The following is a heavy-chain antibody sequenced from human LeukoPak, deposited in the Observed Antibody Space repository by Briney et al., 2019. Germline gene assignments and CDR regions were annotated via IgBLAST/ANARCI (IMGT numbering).Heavy chain of an antibody. CDR2: ISSSSSTI. V-gene: IGHV3-48*02. J-gene: IGHJ3*02. CDR1: GFTFSSYS. CDR3: ARDRGYGDYVGAFDI. D-gene: IGHD4-17*01. Sequence: GGSLRLSCAASGFTFSSYSMNWVRQAPGKGLEWVSHISSSSSTIYYADSVKGRFTISRDNAKNSLYLQMNSLRDEDTAVYYCARDRGYGDYVGAFDIWGQGTMVTVSS.